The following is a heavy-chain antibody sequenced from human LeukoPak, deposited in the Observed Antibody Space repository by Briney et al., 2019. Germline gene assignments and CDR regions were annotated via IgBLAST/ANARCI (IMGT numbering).Heavy chain of an antibody. J-gene: IGHJ4*02. CDR1: GFNFDRYT. CDR3: ARDQLWFS. CDR2: AGWAGGTT. V-gene: IGHV3-43*01. Sequence: GGSLRLSCATSGFNFDRYTIHWVRQAPGKGLEWVSLAGWAGGTTFYSDSVRGRSTISRDSGRKSVYLQMNSLRAEDTAVYYCARDQLWFSWGQGTLVTVSS. D-gene: IGHD5-18*01.